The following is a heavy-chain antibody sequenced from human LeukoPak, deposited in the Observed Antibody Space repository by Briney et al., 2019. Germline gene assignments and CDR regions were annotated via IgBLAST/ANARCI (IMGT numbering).Heavy chain of an antibody. CDR1: GFTFDDYA. Sequence: PGGSLRLSCAASGFTFDDYAMHWVRQAPGKGLEWVSGISWNSGSIGYADSVKGRFTISRDSARNSLYLQMNSLRAEDTALYYCAKGSQWLVRGGYFDYWGQGTLVTVSS. CDR2: ISWNSGSI. J-gene: IGHJ4*02. D-gene: IGHD6-19*01. CDR3: AKGSQWLVRGGYFDY. V-gene: IGHV3-9*01.